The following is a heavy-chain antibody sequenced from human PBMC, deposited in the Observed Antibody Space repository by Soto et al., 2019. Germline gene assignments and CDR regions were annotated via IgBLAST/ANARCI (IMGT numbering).Heavy chain of an antibody. CDR1: DGSVISGYYY. CDR3: ARINYGSGSYYWQFAF. Sequence: VTLSLTCTVPDGSVISGYYYWSWIRKPPGKGLEWIGYIYYSGSTNYNPSLKSRVTISVDTSKNQFSLKLSSVTAADTAVYYCARINYGSGSYYWQFAFWGQGTLVTVSS. D-gene: IGHD3-10*01. V-gene: IGHV4-61*01. J-gene: IGHJ4*02. CDR2: IYYSGST.